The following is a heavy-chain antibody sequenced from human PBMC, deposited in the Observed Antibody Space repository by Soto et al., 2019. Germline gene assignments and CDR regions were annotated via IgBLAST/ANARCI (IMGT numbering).Heavy chain of an antibody. CDR3: TRVGIAAAAPRYYYYGMDV. Sequence: PGGSLRLSCTASGFTFGDYAMSWFRQAPGKGLEWVGFIRSKAYGGTTEYAASVKGRFTISRDDSKSIAYLQMNSLKTEDTAVYYCTRVGIAAAAPRYYYYGMDVWGQGTTVTVSS. V-gene: IGHV3-49*03. CDR2: IRSKAYGGTT. D-gene: IGHD6-13*01. J-gene: IGHJ6*02. CDR1: GFTFGDYA.